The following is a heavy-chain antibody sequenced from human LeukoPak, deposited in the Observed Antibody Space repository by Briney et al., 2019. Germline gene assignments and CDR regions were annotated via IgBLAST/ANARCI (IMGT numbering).Heavy chain of an antibody. CDR1: GFTFSSYG. CDR2: ISSSGSTI. D-gene: IGHD3-22*01. Sequence: GGSLRLSCAASGFTFSSYGMHWVRQAPGKGLEWVSYISSSGSTIYYADSVKGRFTISRDNAKNSLYLQMNSLRAEDTAVYYCARRYDSSGVDYYYYGMDVWGQGTTVTVSS. CDR3: ARRYDSSGVDYYYYGMDV. J-gene: IGHJ6*02. V-gene: IGHV3-48*04.